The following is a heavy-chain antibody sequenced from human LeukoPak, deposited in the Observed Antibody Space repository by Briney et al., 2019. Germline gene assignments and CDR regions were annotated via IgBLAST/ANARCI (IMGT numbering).Heavy chain of an antibody. V-gene: IGHV3-53*01. J-gene: IGHJ4*02. Sequence: PGGSLRLSCAASGFTVSSNYMSWVRQAPGKGLEWVSVIYSCGSTYYADSVKGRFTISRDNSKNTLYLQKNSLRAEDTAIYYCAKDSNSNYWGQGTQVTVSS. CDR2: IYSCGST. D-gene: IGHD4-11*01. CDR1: GFTVSSNY. CDR3: AKDSNSNY.